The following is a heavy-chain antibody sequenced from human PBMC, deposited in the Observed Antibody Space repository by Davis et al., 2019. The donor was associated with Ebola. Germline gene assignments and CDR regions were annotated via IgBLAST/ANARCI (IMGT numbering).Heavy chain of an antibody. CDR3: ARGPTDPSGG. Sequence: ASVKVSCKASGYDFTNNGISWARQAPGQGLEWMGRISPYNSKTNYGEKFQGRVTMTTDTSTSTAYMELRSLRSDDTAVYYWARGPTDPSGGWGQGTLVTVSS. CDR2: ISPYNSKT. J-gene: IGHJ4*02. V-gene: IGHV1-18*04. D-gene: IGHD3-16*01. CDR1: GYDFTNNG.